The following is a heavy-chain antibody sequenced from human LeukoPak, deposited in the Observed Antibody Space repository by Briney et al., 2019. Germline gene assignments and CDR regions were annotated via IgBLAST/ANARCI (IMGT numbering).Heavy chain of an antibody. Sequence: PGGSLRLSCAASGFTFSSYSMNWVRQAPGKGLEWVSYISSSSSTIYYADSVKGRFTISRDNAKNSLYLQMNSLRAEDTAVYYCASGIWFGELSFDYWGQGTLVTVSS. CDR1: GFTFSSYS. V-gene: IGHV3-48*04. CDR3: ASGIWFGELSFDY. CDR2: ISSSSSTI. J-gene: IGHJ4*02. D-gene: IGHD3-10*01.